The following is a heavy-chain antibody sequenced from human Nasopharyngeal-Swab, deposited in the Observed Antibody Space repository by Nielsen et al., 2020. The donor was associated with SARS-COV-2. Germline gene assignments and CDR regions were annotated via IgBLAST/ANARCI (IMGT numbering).Heavy chain of an antibody. CDR2: INTNTGNP. CDR1: GYTFTSYA. J-gene: IGHJ5*02. V-gene: IGHV7-4-1*02. Sequence: ASVKLSCKASGYTFTSYAMNWVRQAPGPGLEWLGWINTNTGNPTYAQGFTGRFVFSLDTSVSTAYLQISSLKAEDTAVYYCARDEKSQGIFGVVISGQWWFDPWGQGTLVTVSS. D-gene: IGHD3-3*01. CDR3: ARDEKSQGIFGVVISGQWWFDP.